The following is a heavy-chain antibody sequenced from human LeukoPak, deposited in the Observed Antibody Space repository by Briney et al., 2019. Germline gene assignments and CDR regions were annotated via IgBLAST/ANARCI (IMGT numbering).Heavy chain of an antibody. CDR2: IFNSGST. V-gene: IGHV4-39*01. CDR1: GGSISSSSYC. CDR3: ARQFDSSGYYSFDC. D-gene: IGHD3-22*01. Sequence: ETLSLTCTVSGGSISSSSYCWGWIRQPPGKGLEWVGTIFNSGSTYSNPSLKSRLTISVDTSKNQFSLKLSSVTAADTAVYYCARQFDSSGYYSFDCWGQGTLVTVSS. J-gene: IGHJ4*02.